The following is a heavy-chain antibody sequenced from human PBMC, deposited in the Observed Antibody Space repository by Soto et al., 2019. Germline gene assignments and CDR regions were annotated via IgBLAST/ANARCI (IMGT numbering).Heavy chain of an antibody. Sequence: QVQLVQSGAEVKKPGSSVKVSCKASGGTFSSYTISWVRQAPGQGLEWMGRIIPILGIANYAQKFQGRVTITADKSTSTADMELSSLRTEDTAVYYCASGAYDFWRGSWFDPWGQGTLVTVSS. V-gene: IGHV1-69*02. D-gene: IGHD3-3*01. J-gene: IGHJ5*02. CDR1: GGTFSSYT. CDR2: IIPILGIA. CDR3: ASGAYDFWRGSWFDP.